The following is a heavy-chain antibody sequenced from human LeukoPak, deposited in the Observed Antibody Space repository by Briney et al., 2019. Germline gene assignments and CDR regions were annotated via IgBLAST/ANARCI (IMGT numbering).Heavy chain of an antibody. CDR1: GYTFTGYY. CDR3: ARSLLSFGESTLPYYYGMDV. J-gene: IGHJ6*02. D-gene: IGHD3-10*01. V-gene: IGHV1-2*02. Sequence: ASVKVSCKASGYTFTGYYMHWVRQAPGQGLEWMGWINPNSGGTNYAQKFQGRVTMTRDTSISTAYMELSRLRSDDTAVYYCARSLLSFGESTLPYYYGMDVWGQGTTVTVSS. CDR2: INPNSGGT.